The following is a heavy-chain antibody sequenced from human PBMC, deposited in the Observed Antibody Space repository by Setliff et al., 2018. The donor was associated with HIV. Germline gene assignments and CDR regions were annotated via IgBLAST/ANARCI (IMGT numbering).Heavy chain of an antibody. D-gene: IGHD5-18*01. V-gene: IGHV4-61*02. CDR2: IYTSGST. Sequence: ASETLSLTCAVSGGSISSGSYYWTWIRQPAGKGLEWIGRIYTSGSTNYNPSLKSRVTISVDTSKNQFSLKLSAVTAADTAVYYCARRDGYSYGFYFDYWGQGTLVTVSS. CDR1: GGSISSGSYY. J-gene: IGHJ4*02. CDR3: ARRDGYSYGFYFDY.